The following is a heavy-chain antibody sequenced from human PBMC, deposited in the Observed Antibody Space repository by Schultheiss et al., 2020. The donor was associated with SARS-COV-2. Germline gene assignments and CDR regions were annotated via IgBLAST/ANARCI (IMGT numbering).Heavy chain of an antibody. J-gene: IGHJ4*02. CDR1: GGSISSSSYY. V-gene: IGHV4-39*01. CDR2: IYYSGST. Sequence: SQTLSLTCTVSGGSISSSSYYWGWIRQPPGKGLEWIGSIYYSGSTYYNPSLKSRVTISVDTSKNQFSLKLSSVTAADTAVYYCARQYCSGGSCYSLRFDYWGQGTLVTVSS. CDR3: ARQYCSGGSCYSLRFDY. D-gene: IGHD2-15*01.